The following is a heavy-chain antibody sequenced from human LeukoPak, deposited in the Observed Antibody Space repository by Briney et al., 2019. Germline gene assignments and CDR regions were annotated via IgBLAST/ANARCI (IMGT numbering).Heavy chain of an antibody. V-gene: IGHV3-9*01. D-gene: IGHD6-13*01. J-gene: IGHJ6*03. CDR2: ISWNSGSI. CDR3: AKGVAAGYYYYMDV. Sequence: PGGSLGLSCAASGFTFDDYAMHWVRQAPGKGLEWVSGISWNSGSIGYADSVKGRFTISRDNAKNSLYLQMNSLRAEDTALYYCAKGVAAGYYYYMDVWGKGTTVTVSS. CDR1: GFTFDDYA.